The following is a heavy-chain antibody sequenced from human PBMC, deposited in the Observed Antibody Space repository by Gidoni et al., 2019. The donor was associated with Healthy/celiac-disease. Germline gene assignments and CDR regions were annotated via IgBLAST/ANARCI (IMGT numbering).Heavy chain of an antibody. J-gene: IGHJ4*02. CDR3: ARVGGYSYGYYFDY. D-gene: IGHD5-18*01. CDR1: GFTFRSYE. V-gene: IGHV3-48*03. CDR2: ISSSGSTI. Sequence: EVQLVESGGGLVQPGGSLRLSCAASGFTFRSYEMNGVRQAPGKGLEWVSYISSSGSTIYYADSVKDRFTISRDNAKNSLYLQMNSLRAEDTAVYYCARVGGYSYGYYFDYWGQGTLVTVSS.